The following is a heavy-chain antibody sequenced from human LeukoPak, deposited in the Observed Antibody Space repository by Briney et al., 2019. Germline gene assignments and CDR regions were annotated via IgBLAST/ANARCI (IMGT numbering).Heavy chain of an antibody. CDR3: AELGITMIGGV. CDR1: GFTFSSYW. D-gene: IGHD3-10*02. Sequence: PGGSLRLSCEASGFTFSSYWMHWVRQIPGKGLMWVSRIESNGLTLYADSVRDRFTISRDNAKNSLYLQMNSLRAEDTAVYYCAELGITMIGGVWGKGTTVTISS. CDR2: IESNGLT. J-gene: IGHJ6*04. V-gene: IGHV3-74*01.